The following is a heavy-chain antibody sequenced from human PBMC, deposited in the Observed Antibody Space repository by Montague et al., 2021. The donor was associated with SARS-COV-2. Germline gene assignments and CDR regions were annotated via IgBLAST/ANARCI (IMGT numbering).Heavy chain of an antibody. CDR1: GGSISSFY. CDR2: IPDSGRT. V-gene: IGHV4-59*08. CDR3: ARHYSATLPAVY. D-gene: IGHD4-11*01. Sequence: SETLSLTCTVSGGSISSFYWSWFRQPPGRGLEWIGYIPDSGRTNYNPSLTSRVTMSVDTSKNQFSLKVNSVTAADTAVYYCARHYSATLPAVYWGQGTLVTVSS. J-gene: IGHJ4*02.